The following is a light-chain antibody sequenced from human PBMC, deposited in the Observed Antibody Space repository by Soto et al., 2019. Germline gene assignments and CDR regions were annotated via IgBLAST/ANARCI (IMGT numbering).Light chain of an antibody. CDR1: QSVSSNY. CDR2: GAS. J-gene: IGKJ1*01. V-gene: IGKV3-20*01. CDR3: QQYVSWHRS. Sequence: VWRHSPATLSXXPGEXATLXXRXSQSVSSNYLAWYQQKPAQAPSLLIYGASTRATGIPDRFSGSGSGTDFTLTISRLEPEDLAVYYCQQYVSWHRSFGQGTKV.